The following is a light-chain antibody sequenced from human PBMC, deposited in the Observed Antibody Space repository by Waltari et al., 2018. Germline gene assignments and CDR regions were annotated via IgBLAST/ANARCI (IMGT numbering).Light chain of an antibody. V-gene: IGKV4-1*01. J-gene: IGKJ5*01. CDR1: QSLLSSSNIKTY. CDR2: WAS. CDR3: HHYYIPPLT. Sequence: DIVLTQSPDSLAVSLGERATINCKSSQSLLSSSNIKTYIAWYQQKPGRPPKLLINWASARGSGVPDRFSGSGSGTDFTLTISSLQAEDVAVYYCHHYYIPPLTFVQGTRLEIK.